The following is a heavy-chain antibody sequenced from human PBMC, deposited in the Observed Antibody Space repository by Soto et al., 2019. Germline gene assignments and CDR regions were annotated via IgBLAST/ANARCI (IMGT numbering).Heavy chain of an antibody. CDR3: ARGDHYGSGSLVDHYYYYRMDV. Sequence: SETLSLTCAVSGGSFSGYYWSWILQPPGKXLEWIGEINHSGSTNYNPSLKSRVTISVDTSKNQFSLKLSSVTAADTAVYYCARGDHYGSGSLVDHYYYYRMDVWGQGTTVTVSS. J-gene: IGHJ6*02. CDR1: GGSFSGYY. D-gene: IGHD3-10*01. V-gene: IGHV4-34*01. CDR2: INHSGST.